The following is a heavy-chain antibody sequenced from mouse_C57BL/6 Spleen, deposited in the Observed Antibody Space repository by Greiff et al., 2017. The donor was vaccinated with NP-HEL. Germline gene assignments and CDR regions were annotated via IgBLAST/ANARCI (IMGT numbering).Heavy chain of an antibody. CDR1: GYTFTSYG. V-gene: IGHV1-81*01. J-gene: IGHJ4*01. D-gene: IGHD1-1*02. Sequence: VKLVESGAELARPGASVKLSCKASGYTFTSYGISWVKQRTGQGLEWIGEIYPRSGNTYYNEKFKGKATLTADKSSSTAYMELRSLTSEDSAVYFCVRCWGSIYYAMDYWGQGTSVTVSS. CDR2: IYPRSGNT. CDR3: VRCWGSIYYAMDY.